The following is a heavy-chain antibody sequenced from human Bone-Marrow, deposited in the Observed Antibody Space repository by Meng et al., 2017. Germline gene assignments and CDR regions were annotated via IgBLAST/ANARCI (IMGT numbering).Heavy chain of an antibody. D-gene: IGHD3-22*01. CDR2: INHSGST. CDR3: ARVGVVVITPNWFDP. Sequence: QVQLRQWGAGLLKPSETLSLTCAVDGGSFSGYYWSWIRQPPGKGLEWIGEINHSGSTNYNPSLKSRVTISVDTSKNQFSLKLSSVTAADTAVYYCARVGVVVITPNWFDPWGQGTLVTVSS. CDR1: GGSFSGYY. J-gene: IGHJ5*02. V-gene: IGHV4-34*01.